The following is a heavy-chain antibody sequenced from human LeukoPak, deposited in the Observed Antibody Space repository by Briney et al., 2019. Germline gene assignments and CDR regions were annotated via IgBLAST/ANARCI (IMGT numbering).Heavy chain of an antibody. V-gene: IGHV3-48*04. CDR2: VSSSSDTI. J-gene: IGHJ4*02. CDR1: GFTFSSHS. D-gene: IGHD3-10*01. Sequence: PGGSLRLSCAASGFTFSSHSMNWVRQAPGKGLEWVSYVSSSSDTIYYADSVKGRFTISRDYARNSVYLQMNSLRAEDTAIYYCARGFLRYACDHWGQGTLVTVSS. CDR3: ARGFLRYACDH.